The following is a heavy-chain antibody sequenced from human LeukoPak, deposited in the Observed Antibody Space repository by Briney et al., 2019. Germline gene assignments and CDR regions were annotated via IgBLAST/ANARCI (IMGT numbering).Heavy chain of an antibody. Sequence: RTSETLSLTCTVSGGSVSSDSYYWSWIRQPPGKGLEWIGYIYYTGSTNYNPSLKSRVTISVDTSKNHFSLKLSSVTAADTAVYYCARDRVGATPGYYYYGMDVWGQGTTVTVSS. CDR2: IYYTGST. CDR3: ARDRVGATPGYYYYGMDV. J-gene: IGHJ6*02. D-gene: IGHD1-26*01. V-gene: IGHV4-61*03. CDR1: GGSVSSDSYY.